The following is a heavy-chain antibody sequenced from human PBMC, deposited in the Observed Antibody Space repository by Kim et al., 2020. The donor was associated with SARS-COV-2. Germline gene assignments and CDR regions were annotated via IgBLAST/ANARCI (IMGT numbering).Heavy chain of an antibody. CDR3: ARDFVYSIGMVVVPAAPTQSFDY. D-gene: IGHD2-2*01. CDR2: ISAYNGNT. Sequence: ASVKVSCKASGYTFTSYGISWVRQAPGQGLEWMGWISAYNGNTNYAQKLQGRVTMTTDTSTSTAYMELRSLRSDDTAVYYCARDFVYSIGMVVVPAAPTQSFDYWGQGTLVTVSS. J-gene: IGHJ4*02. V-gene: IGHV1-18*01. CDR1: GYTFTSYG.